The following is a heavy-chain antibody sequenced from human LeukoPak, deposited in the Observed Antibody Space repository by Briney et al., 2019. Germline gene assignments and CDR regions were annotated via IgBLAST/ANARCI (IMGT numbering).Heavy chain of an antibody. V-gene: IGHV3-30*18. J-gene: IGHJ6*02. Sequence: GGSLRLSCAAPGFTFSTYGMHWVRQAPGKGLEWVAVISYDGSNKYYADSVKGRFTISRDNSKNTLYLQMNSLRAEDTAVYYCAKVHGTTVSPYGLDVWGQGTTVTVSS. CDR2: ISYDGSNK. CDR3: AKVHGTTVSPYGLDV. D-gene: IGHD4-11*01. CDR1: GFTFSTYG.